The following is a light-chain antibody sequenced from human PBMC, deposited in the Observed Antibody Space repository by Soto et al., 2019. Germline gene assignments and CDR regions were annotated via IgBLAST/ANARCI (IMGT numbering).Light chain of an antibody. J-gene: IGLJ1*01. V-gene: IGLV2-8*01. CDR1: SNDVGGYNY. CDR2: EVN. CDR3: SSSAGSNYIV. Sequence: QSVLTQPPSASGSPGQSVAISCTGSSNDVGGYNYVSWYQQHPGKAPQLMIYEVNKRPSGVPDRFSGSKSGNTASLTVSGLQAEDEADYYCSSSAGSNYIVFGTGTKV.